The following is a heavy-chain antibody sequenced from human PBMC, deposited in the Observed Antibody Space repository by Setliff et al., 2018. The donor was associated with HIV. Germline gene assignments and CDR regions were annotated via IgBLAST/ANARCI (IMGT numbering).Heavy chain of an antibody. D-gene: IGHD3-3*02. CDR1: GYIFTGYY. CDR2: IGADSGDT. J-gene: IGHJ5*02. CDR3: ARDWEPAVSIDCFDP. Sequence: ASVKVSCKASGYIFTGYYMHWVRQAPGQGLEWMGWIGADSGDTNNAQKFQGRVTMTTDTSTSTAYMELSSLRSDDTAMYYCARDWEPAVSIDCFDPWGQGALVTVSS. V-gene: IGHV1-2*02.